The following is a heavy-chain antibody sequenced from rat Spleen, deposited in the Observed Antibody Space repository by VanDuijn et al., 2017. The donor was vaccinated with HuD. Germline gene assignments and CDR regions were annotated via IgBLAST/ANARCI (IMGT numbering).Heavy chain of an antibody. CDR1: GFTFSDYY. J-gene: IGHJ1*01. CDR3: ARRGPDWYFDF. CDR2: ISYDGSST. Sequence: VLVQPGRSLKLSCAASGFTFSDYYMAWVRQAPTKGLEWVATISYDGSSTYYRDSVKGRFTISRDNAKSTLYLQMDSLRSEDTATYYCARRGPDWYFDFWGPGTMVTVSS. V-gene: IGHV5-29*01.